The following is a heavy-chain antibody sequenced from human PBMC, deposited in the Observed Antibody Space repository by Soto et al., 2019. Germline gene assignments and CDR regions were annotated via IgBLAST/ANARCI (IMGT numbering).Heavy chain of an antibody. Sequence: GGSLRLSCAASGFTFTRYSMNWVRQAPGKGLEWVSSISSTTNYIYYGDSMKGRFTISRDNAKNSLYLEMNSLRAEDTAVYYCARESEDFTSNFDYWGQGTLVTSPQ. J-gene: IGHJ4*02. V-gene: IGHV3-21*06. CDR2: ISSTTNYI. CDR1: GFTFTRYS. CDR3: ARESEDFTSNFDY.